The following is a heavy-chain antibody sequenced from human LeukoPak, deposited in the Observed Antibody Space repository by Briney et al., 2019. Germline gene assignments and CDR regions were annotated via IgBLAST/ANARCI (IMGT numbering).Heavy chain of an antibody. Sequence: SVKVSCKASGGTFSSYAISWVRQAPGQGLEWMGGIIPIFATTNYAQKFQGRVTITADKSTSTAYMELSSLRSEDTAVYYCARDFYGSGSSMGYWGQGTLVTVSS. J-gene: IGHJ4*02. D-gene: IGHD3-10*01. CDR2: IIPIFATT. CDR1: GGTFSSYA. CDR3: ARDFYGSGSSMGY. V-gene: IGHV1-69*06.